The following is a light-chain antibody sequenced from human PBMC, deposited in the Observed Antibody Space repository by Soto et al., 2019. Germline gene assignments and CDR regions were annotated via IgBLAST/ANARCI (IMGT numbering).Light chain of an antibody. CDR3: QQRSKWRT. V-gene: IGKV3D-20*02. CDR1: QSVSSRY. J-gene: IGKJ1*01. CDR2: DAS. Sequence: EVVLTQSPGTLSLSPGERASLSCRASQSVSSRYLAWYQQKPGQAPRPLIYDASNRATGIPARFSGSGSGTDFTLTISSLEPEDFAVYYCQQRSKWRTFGQGTKVDIK.